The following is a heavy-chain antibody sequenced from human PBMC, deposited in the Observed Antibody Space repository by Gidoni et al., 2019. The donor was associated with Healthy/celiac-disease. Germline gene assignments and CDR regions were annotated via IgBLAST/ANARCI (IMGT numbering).Heavy chain of an antibody. J-gene: IGHJ6*02. CDR3: ARGAPSIGYSYGPHPYDYYYGMEV. CDR1: VFPFSSYA. D-gene: IGHD5-18*01. V-gene: IGHV3-64*01. Sequence: QLVESGGGLVQPGGSLILSFASSVFPFSSYAIHWFLQAPGKGLEYVSAISSNGGSKYYANSVKGRFNISRDNSKNTLYLQMGSLRAEDMAVYYCARGAPSIGYSYGPHPYDYYYGMEVWGQGTTVTVSS. CDR2: ISSNGGSK.